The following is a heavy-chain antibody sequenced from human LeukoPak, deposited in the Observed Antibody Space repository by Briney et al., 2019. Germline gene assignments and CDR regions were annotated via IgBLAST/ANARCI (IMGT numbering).Heavy chain of an antibody. CDR3: TRTYNIRYFDT. Sequence: GGSLRLSCAASGFIFSSYGMHWVRQAPGKGLEWVAVIWSDASNTYYVDSVKGRFTISRDNSKNTLFLQMNSLRAEDTAVYYCTRTYNIRYFDTWGQGTLVTVSS. CDR1: GFIFSSYG. D-gene: IGHD3-9*01. CDR2: IWSDASNT. V-gene: IGHV3-33*01. J-gene: IGHJ4*02.